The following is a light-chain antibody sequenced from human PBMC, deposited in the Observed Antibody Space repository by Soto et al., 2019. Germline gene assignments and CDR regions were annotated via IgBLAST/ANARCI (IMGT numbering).Light chain of an antibody. CDR2: DAT. V-gene: IGLV2-8*01. CDR3: SSNAGCDLV. Sequence: QSALTQPPSASGSPGQSVTLSCTGTSSDVVTYNFEYVSWYQHHPGRAPQLIIYDATKRPSGVPDRFSGSKSGSTASLTVSGLQAEDEAVYSCSSNAGCDLVFGGGTKLTVL. J-gene: IGLJ2*01. CDR1: SSDVVTYNFEY.